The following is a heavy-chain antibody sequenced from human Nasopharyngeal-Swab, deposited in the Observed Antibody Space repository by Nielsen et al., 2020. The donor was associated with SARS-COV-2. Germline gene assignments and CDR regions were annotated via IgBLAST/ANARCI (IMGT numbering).Heavy chain of an antibody. J-gene: IGHJ5*02. D-gene: IGHD1-26*01. CDR3: ANRMPTVGATRYYCFDP. CDR1: GFTFSSYA. V-gene: IGHV3-23*01. CDR2: ISGSGGST. Sequence: GESLQISCAASGFTFSSYAMSWVRQAPGKGLEWVSTISGSGGSTYYADSVKGRFTISRDNSKNTLYLQMSSLRAEDTAVYYCANRMPTVGATRYYCFDPWGQGTLVTVSS.